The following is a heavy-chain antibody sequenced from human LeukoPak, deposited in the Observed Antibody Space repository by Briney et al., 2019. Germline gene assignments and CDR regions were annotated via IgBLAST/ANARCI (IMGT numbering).Heavy chain of an antibody. CDR3: ARSKDIVVVPAAIAFDP. CDR1: GYTFTGYY. J-gene: IGHJ5*02. D-gene: IGHD2-2*02. CDR2: INPNSGGT. Sequence: GASVKVSCKASGYTFTGYYMHWVRQAPGQGLEWMGWINPNSGGTNYAQKCQGRVTMTRDTSISTAYMELSRLRSDDTAVYYCARSKDIVVVPAAIAFDPWGQGTLVTVSS. V-gene: IGHV1-2*02.